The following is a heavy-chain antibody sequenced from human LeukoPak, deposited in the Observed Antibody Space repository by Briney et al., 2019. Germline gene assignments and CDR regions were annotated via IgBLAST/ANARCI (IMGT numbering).Heavy chain of an antibody. D-gene: IGHD4-17*01. CDR2: IYYSGTT. J-gene: IGHJ5*02. CDR3: ARATTVTTRFDP. Sequence: PSETLSLTCSVSGDSITSYYWNWIRQLPGKGLEWIGYIYYSGTTNYNPSLKSRLTISLDTSKNQFSLKLSSMTAADTAVYYCARATTVTTRFDPWGQGTLVIVSS. CDR1: GDSITSYY. V-gene: IGHV4-59*01.